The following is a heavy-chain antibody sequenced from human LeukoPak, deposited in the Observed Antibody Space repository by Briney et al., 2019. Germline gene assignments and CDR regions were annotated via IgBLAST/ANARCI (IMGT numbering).Heavy chain of an antibody. CDR3: ARVPPNYYYYMDV. V-gene: IGHV4-34*01. J-gene: IGHJ6*03. Sequence: SETLSLTCAVYGGSFSGYYWSWIRQPPGKGLEWIGEINHSGSTNYNPSLKSRVTISVDTSKNQSSLKLSSVTAADTAVYYCARVPPNYYYYMDVWGKGTAVTVSS. CDR1: GGSFSGYY. CDR2: INHSGST.